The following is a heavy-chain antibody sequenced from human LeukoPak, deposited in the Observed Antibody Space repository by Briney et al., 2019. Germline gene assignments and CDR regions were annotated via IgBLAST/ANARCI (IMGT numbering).Heavy chain of an antibody. CDR1: GFTFSGYA. Sequence: GGSLRLSCAASGFTFSGYAMSWVRQAPGKGLEWVSAISGSGGSTYYTDSVKGRITISRDNSKNTLYLQMSSLRAEDTAVYYCAKGFNDFWSGYLTFDYWGQGTLVTVSS. CDR2: ISGSGGST. D-gene: IGHD3-3*01. V-gene: IGHV3-23*01. CDR3: AKGFNDFWSGYLTFDY. J-gene: IGHJ4*02.